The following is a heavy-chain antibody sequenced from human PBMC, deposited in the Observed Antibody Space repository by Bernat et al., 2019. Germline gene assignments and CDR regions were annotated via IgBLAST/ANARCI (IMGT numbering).Heavy chain of an antibody. CDR2: ISYDGSNK. V-gene: IGHV3-30*18. Sequence: QVQLVESGGGVVQPGRSLRLSCAASGFTFSSYGMHWVRQAPGKGLEWVAVISYDGSNKYYADSVKGRFTISRDNSKNTLYLQMNSLRAEDTAGYYCAKGPVPGESEEYYFDYWGQGTLVTVSS. CDR3: AKGPVPGESEEYYFDY. D-gene: IGHD3-10*01. J-gene: IGHJ4*02. CDR1: GFTFSSYG.